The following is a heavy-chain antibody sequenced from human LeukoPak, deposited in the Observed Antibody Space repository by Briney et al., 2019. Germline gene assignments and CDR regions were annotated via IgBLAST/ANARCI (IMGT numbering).Heavy chain of an antibody. V-gene: IGHV1-18*01. Sequence: VASVKVSCKASGYTFTSYGISWVRQAPGQGLEWMGWISAYNGNTNYAQRLQGRVTMTTDTSTSTAYMELRSLRSGDTAVYYCARQGYAGYFDYWGQGTLVTVSS. CDR2: ISAYNGNT. CDR1: GYTFTSYG. CDR3: ARQGYAGYFDY. J-gene: IGHJ4*02. D-gene: IGHD3-16*01.